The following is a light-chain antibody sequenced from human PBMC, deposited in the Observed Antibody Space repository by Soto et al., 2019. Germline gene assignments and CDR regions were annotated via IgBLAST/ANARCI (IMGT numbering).Light chain of an antibody. CDR3: SSYTSSSSLGV. J-gene: IGLJ1*01. CDR1: SSDVGGYNY. CDR2: EVS. V-gene: IGLV2-14*03. Sequence: QSVLTQPASVSGSPGQWITISCIGTSSDVGGYNYVSWYQQHPGKAPKLMIYEVSNRPSGVSNRFSGSKSGNTASLTISGLQAEDEAEYYCSSYTSSSSLGVFGTGTQLTVL.